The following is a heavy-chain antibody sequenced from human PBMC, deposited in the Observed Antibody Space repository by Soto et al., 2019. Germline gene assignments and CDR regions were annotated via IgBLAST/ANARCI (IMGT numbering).Heavy chain of an antibody. V-gene: IGHV3-48*02. J-gene: IGHJ3*01. CDR1: GFTFSAYW. Sequence: PGGSLRLSCEVSGFTFSAYWMHWVRQVPGEGLEWISYISDSGTTIYYAASVKGRFTISRDDARNSLYLQMNNLRDEDTAVYFCVKEYCNGGACFDAFDLWGQGTLVTVSS. CDR2: ISDSGTTI. CDR3: VKEYCNGGACFDAFDL. D-gene: IGHD3-16*01.